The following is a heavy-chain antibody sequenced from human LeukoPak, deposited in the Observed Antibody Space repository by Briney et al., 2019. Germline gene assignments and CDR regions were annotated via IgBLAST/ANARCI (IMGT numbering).Heavy chain of an antibody. CDR3: ATTVPRYYYDSSGYYYNAFDI. V-gene: IGHV4-39*01. J-gene: IGHJ3*02. CDR2: IYYSGST. D-gene: IGHD3-22*01. CDR1: GGSISSSSYY. Sequence: PSETLSLTCTVSGGSISSSSYYWGWIRQPPGKGLEWIGSIYYSGSTYYNPSLKSRVTISVDTSKNQFSLKLSSVTAADTAVYYCATTVPRYYYDSSGYYYNAFDIWGQGTMVTVSS.